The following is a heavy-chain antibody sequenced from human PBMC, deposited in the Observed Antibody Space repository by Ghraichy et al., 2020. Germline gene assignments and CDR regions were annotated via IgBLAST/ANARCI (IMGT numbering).Heavy chain of an antibody. Sequence: GGSLRLSCVASGFTFSNHALSWVCQAPGEGLEWVAGLGGRGTGTHYADSVRGRFTISRDNSKNTLSLQMSSLRVEDTALYYCARRSGYDTDHFDYWGQGTLVTVSS. CDR1: GFTFSNHA. CDR2: LGGRGTGT. V-gene: IGHV3-23*01. J-gene: IGHJ4*02. CDR3: ARRSGYDTDHFDY. D-gene: IGHD5-12*01.